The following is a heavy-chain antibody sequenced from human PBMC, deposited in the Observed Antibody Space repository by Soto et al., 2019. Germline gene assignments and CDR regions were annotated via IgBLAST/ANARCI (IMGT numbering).Heavy chain of an antibody. CDR1: GGTFSSYA. D-gene: IGHD2-2*01. V-gene: IGHV1-69*13. Sequence: SVKVSCKASGGTFSSYAISWVRQAPGQGLEWMGGIIPIFGTANYAQKFQGRVTITADESTSTTYMELSSLRSEDTAVYYCARDRDCSSTSCRPGVTALTHYYYYYGMDVWGHGTTVTVSS. J-gene: IGHJ6*02. CDR2: IIPIFGTA. CDR3: ARDRDCSSTSCRPGVTALTHYYYYYGMDV.